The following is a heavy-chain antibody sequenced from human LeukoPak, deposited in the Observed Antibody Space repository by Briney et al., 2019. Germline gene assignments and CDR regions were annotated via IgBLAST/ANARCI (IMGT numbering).Heavy chain of an antibody. CDR2: ISYDGSNK. V-gene: IGHV3-30-3*01. CDR3: ARENPSPYYFDY. Sequence: PGGSLRLSCAASGFTFSSYAMHWVRQAPGKGLEWVAVISYDGSNKYYADSVKGRFTISRDNSKNTLYLQMNSLRAEDTAVYYCARENPSPYYFDYWGQGTLVTVSS. J-gene: IGHJ4*02. CDR1: GFTFSSYA.